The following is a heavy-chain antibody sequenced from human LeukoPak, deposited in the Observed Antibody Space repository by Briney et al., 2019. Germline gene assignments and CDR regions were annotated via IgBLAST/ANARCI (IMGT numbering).Heavy chain of an antibody. Sequence: GGSLRLSCVGSGFRFSNYAMNWVRQAPGKGLQWVSALSRSGSRTFYADSVKGRFTISRDNSKNTLYLQMDSLRAEDTAIYYCAKDDSSGYYHDHWGQGTLVTVSP. V-gene: IGHV3-23*01. CDR2: LSRSGSRT. D-gene: IGHD3-22*01. CDR3: AKDDSSGYYHDH. CDR1: GFRFSNYA. J-gene: IGHJ5*02.